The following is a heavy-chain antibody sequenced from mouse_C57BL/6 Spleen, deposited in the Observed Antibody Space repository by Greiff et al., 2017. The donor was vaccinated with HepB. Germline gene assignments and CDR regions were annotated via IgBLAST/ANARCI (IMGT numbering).Heavy chain of an antibody. CDR2: IYPRSGNT. D-gene: IGHD1-1*01. CDR1: GYTFTSYG. Sequence: QVHVKQSGAELARPGASVKLSCKASGYTFTSYGISWVKQRTGQGLEWIGEIYPRSGNTYYNEKFKGKATLTADKSSSTAYMELRSLTSEDSAVYFCARRGIYYGSSYGAMDYWGQGTSVTVSS. V-gene: IGHV1-81*01. CDR3: ARRGIYYGSSYGAMDY. J-gene: IGHJ4*01.